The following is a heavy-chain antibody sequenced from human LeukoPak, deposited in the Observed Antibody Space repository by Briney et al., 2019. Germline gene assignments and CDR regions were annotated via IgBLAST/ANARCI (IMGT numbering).Heavy chain of an antibody. D-gene: IGHD7-27*01. CDR1: GYTFTSYD. Sequence: ASVKVSCKASGYTFTSYDFNWVRQATGQRPEWMGWMSPNSGDTGYAQKFQDRVTMTRNTSISTAYMELSSLRSDDTAVYYCARGPPNWGYDYWGQGTLVTVSS. V-gene: IGHV1-8*01. CDR3: ARGPPNWGYDY. J-gene: IGHJ4*02. CDR2: MSPNSGDT.